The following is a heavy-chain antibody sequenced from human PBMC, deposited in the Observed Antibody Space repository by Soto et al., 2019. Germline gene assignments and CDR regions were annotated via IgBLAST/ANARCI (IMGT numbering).Heavy chain of an antibody. D-gene: IGHD6-19*01. CDR3: ARDSGGSGWYGH. Sequence: EVQLLESGGGLVQPGGSLRLSCAASGFTFNNYAMSWVRQPPGKGLEWVSGISSGGGGTYYADSVRGRFTISRDNSKNTLYLQMNSLRAEDPAVYYCARDSGGSGWYGHWGQGTLVTVSS. CDR1: GFTFNNYA. CDR2: ISSGGGGT. J-gene: IGHJ4*02. V-gene: IGHV3-23*01.